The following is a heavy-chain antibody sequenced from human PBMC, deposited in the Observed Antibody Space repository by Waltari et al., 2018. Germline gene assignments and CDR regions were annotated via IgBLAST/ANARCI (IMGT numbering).Heavy chain of an antibody. CDR2: MNREGGGI. Sequence: EVQLVESGGSLVQPGGSLRLSCATSGFSFSSSWVHWVRHSPGKGLVWVSRMNREGGGIGYADSVRGRFTVSRDNARNTLYLQMNSLRDEDTAVYYCAKLTPPEDYWGQGTLVTVSS. CDR3: AKLTPPEDY. CDR1: GFSFSSSW. V-gene: IGHV3-74*01. J-gene: IGHJ4*02. D-gene: IGHD7-27*01.